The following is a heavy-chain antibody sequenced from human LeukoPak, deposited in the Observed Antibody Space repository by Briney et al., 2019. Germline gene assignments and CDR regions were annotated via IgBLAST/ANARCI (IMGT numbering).Heavy chain of an antibody. J-gene: IGHJ4*02. V-gene: IGHV3-30*04. CDR3: ARDRWGSSSCLDY. CDR2: ISYDGSNK. CDR1: GFTFSSYA. D-gene: IGHD6-13*01. Sequence: PGGSLRLSCAASGFTFSSYAMHWVRQAPGKGLEWVAVISYDGSNKYYADSVKGRFTISRDNSKNTLYLQMSSLRAEDTAVYYCARDRWGSSSCLDYWGQGTLVTVSS.